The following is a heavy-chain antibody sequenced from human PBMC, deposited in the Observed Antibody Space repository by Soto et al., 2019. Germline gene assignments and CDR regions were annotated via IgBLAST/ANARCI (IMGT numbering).Heavy chain of an antibody. D-gene: IGHD2-15*01. CDR1: GYTFTSYG. J-gene: IGHJ4*02. V-gene: IGHV1-18*01. CDR2: ISAYNGNT. Sequence: ASVKVSCKASGYTFTSYGISWVRQAPGQGLEWMGWISAYNGNTNYAQKLQGRVTMTTDTSTSTAYMELRSLRSDDTAVYYCAREPWDIVVVVAAERFDYWGQGTLVTVSS. CDR3: AREPWDIVVVVAAERFDY.